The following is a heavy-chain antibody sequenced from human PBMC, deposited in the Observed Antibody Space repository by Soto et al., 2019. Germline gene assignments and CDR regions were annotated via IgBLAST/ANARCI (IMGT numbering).Heavy chain of an antibody. Sequence: GGSLRLSCAASGCTFSSYGMSWVRQAPGKGLEWVSAISGSGGSTYYADSVKGRFTISRDNSKNTLYLQMNSLRAEDTAVYYCAKSHVLNYGDYVVFDYWGQGTLVTVSS. D-gene: IGHD4-17*01. J-gene: IGHJ4*02. CDR1: GCTFSSYG. CDR2: ISGSGGST. V-gene: IGHV3-23*01. CDR3: AKSHVLNYGDYVVFDY.